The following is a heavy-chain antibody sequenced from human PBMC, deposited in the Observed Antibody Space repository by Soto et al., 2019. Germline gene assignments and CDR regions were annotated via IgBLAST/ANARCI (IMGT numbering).Heavy chain of an antibody. CDR1: GYSFTSYW. D-gene: IGHD2-15*01. J-gene: IGHJ1*01. CDR2: IYPGDSDT. Sequence: PGESLKISCKGSGYSFTSYWIGWVLQIPWKGLEWMGIIYPGDSDTRYSPSFQGQVTISADKSISTAYLQWSSLKASDTAMYYCARPGYCSGGSCYKYAEYFQYWGQGTLVTVSS. CDR3: ARPGYCSGGSCYKYAEYFQY. V-gene: IGHV5-51*01.